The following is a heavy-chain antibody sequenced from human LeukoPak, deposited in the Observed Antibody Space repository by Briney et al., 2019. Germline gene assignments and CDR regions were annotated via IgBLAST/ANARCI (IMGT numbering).Heavy chain of an antibody. CDR2: IYTSGST. CDR1: GGSISNYY. V-gene: IGHV4-4*07. CDR3: ARESFYDFWSGYYTVGYYFDY. J-gene: IGHJ4*02. Sequence: SETLSLTCTVSGGSISNYYWSWIRQPAGKGLEWIGRIYTSGSTNYNPSLKSRVTMSVDTSKNQFSLKLSSVTAADTAVYYCARESFYDFWSGYYTVGYYFDYWGQGTLVTVSS. D-gene: IGHD3-3*01.